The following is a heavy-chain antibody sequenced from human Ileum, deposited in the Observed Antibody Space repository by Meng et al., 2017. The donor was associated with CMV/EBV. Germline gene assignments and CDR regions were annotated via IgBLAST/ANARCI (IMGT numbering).Heavy chain of an antibody. CDR1: GFTFLNSW. V-gene: IGHV3-7*03. CDR2: IKEDRSQK. Sequence: GESLKISCAASGFTFLNSWMTWVRQAPGKGPEWVATIKEDRSQKFYSASVKGRFTISRDNAQNSLYLQMNNLSPEDTAMYYCARFASVGYWGQGTLVTVSS. D-gene: IGHD3-16*01. CDR3: ARFASVGY. J-gene: IGHJ4*02.